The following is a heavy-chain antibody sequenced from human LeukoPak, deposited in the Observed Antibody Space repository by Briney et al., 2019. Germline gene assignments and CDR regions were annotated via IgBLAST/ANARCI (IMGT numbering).Heavy chain of an antibody. V-gene: IGHV4/OR15-8*01. D-gene: IGHD4-23*01. Sequence: SETLSLTCAVSGASIASHSWWSWVRQPPGKGLEWIGEVYHSGGANYKPSLKSRVTISVDTSKNQFSLKLSSVTAADTAVYYCRVVTGYGMDVWGQGTTVTVSS. J-gene: IGHJ6*02. CDR3: RVVTGYGMDV. CDR1: GASIASHSW. CDR2: VYHSGGA.